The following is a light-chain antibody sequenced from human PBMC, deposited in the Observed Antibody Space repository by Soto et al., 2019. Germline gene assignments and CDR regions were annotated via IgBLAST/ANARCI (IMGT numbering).Light chain of an antibody. CDR2: AAS. CDR3: QQLNSYPRT. CDR1: QGISSY. Sequence: DIPLTQSPSFLSASVGDRVTITCRASQGISSYLAWYQEKPGKAPKLLIYAASTLQSGVPSRFSGSGSGTEFTITISSLQPEDFATYYCQQLNSYPRTFGQGTKVEIK. V-gene: IGKV1-9*01. J-gene: IGKJ1*01.